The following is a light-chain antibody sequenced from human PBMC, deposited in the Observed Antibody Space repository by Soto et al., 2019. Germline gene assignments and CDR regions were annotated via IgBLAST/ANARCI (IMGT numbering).Light chain of an antibody. CDR2: DNN. CDR1: SSNVGPNS. CDR3: GAWDDRLTVYV. J-gene: IGLJ1*01. V-gene: IGLV1-51*01. Sequence: QAVLTQPPSVSAAPGQEVTISCSGSSSNVGPNSLSWYQQLPGTAPKLVIYDNNKRPSGIPARFSGSKSGTSATLGITGLQTGDEADYYCGAWDDRLTVYVFGGGTKLTVL.